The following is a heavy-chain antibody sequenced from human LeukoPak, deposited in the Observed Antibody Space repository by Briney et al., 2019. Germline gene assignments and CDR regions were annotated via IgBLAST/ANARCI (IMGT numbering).Heavy chain of an antibody. CDR3: ARAYSSGWYDRLARGGYFDY. CDR2: ISAYNGNT. D-gene: IGHD6-19*01. CDR1: GYTFTSYG. J-gene: IGHJ4*02. Sequence: ASVKVSCKASGYTFTSYGISWVRQAPGQGLEWMGWISAYNGNTNYAQKLQGRVTMTTDTSTSTAYMELRSLRSDDTAVYYCARAYSSGWYDRLARGGYFDYWGQGTLVTVSS. V-gene: IGHV1-18*01.